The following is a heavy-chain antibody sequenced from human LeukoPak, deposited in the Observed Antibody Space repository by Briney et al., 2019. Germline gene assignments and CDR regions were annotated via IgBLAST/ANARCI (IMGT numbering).Heavy chain of an antibody. CDR3: ARRGAAGTYYFDY. CDR2: ISGSSGGT. J-gene: IGHJ4*02. CDR1: GFTFSSYV. Sequence: GGSLRLSCAASGFTFSSYVMSWVRQAPGKGLEWVSAISGSSGGTFYADSVKGRFTISRDNSKNTLYLQTNSLRAGDTAVYYCARRGAAGTYYFDYWGQGTLVTVSS. D-gene: IGHD6-13*01. V-gene: IGHV3-23*01.